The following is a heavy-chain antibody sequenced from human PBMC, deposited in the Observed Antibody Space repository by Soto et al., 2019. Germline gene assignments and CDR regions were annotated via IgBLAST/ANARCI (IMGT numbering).Heavy chain of an antibody. CDR1: GFTFSSYG. CDR2: ISYDGSNK. Sequence: PGGSLRLSCAASGFTFSSYGMHWVRQAPGKGLEWVAVISYDGSNKYYADSVKGRFTISRDNSKNTLYLQMNSLRAEDTAVYYCAKDQSVWWSYYYYGMDVWGQGTTVTVSS. V-gene: IGHV3-30*18. J-gene: IGHJ6*02. CDR3: AKDQSVWWSYYYYGMDV. D-gene: IGHD2-15*01.